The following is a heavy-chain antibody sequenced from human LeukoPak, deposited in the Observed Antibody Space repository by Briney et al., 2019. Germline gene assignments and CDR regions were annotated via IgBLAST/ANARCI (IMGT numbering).Heavy chain of an antibody. V-gene: IGHV1-2*02. CDR3: ARERMATIMRWFDP. J-gene: IGHJ5*02. CDR2: INPNSGGT. CDR1: GYTFTGYY. D-gene: IGHD5-24*01. Sequence: VASVKISCKAAGYTFTGYYMHWVRQAPGQGLEWMGWINPNSGGTNYAQKFQGRVTMTRDTSISTAYMELSRLRSADTAVYYCARERMATIMRWFDPWGQGTLVTVSS.